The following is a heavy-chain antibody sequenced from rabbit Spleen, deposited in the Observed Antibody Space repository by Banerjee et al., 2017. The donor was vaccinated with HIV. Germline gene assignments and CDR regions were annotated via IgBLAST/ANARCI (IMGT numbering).Heavy chain of an antibody. V-gene: IGHV1S40*01. Sequence: QSLEESGGDLVKPGASLTLTCTASGFTISYSYYMCWVRQAPGKGLECIACIYADSSGSTYYASWAKGRFTISKTSSTTVTLQMTSLTAADTATYFCARGSATMTMVITGYYLGLWGQGTLVTVS. J-gene: IGHJ3*01. CDR3: ARGSATMTMVITGYYLGL. CDR1: GFTISYSYY. D-gene: IGHD2-1*01. CDR2: IYADSSGST.